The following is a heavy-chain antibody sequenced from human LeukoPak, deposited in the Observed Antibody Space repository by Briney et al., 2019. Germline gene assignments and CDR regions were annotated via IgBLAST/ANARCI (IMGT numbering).Heavy chain of an antibody. J-gene: IGHJ4*02. CDR2: ISYDGSNK. CDR1: GFTFSSYA. Sequence: GRSLRPSCAASGFTFSSYAMHWVRQAPGQGLEWVAVISYDGSNKYYADSVKGRFTISRDNSKNTLYLQMNSLRADDTAVYYCARGYYYDSSGYYSTFDYWGQGTLVTVSS. V-gene: IGHV3-30-3*01. D-gene: IGHD3-22*01. CDR3: ARGYYYDSSGYYSTFDY.